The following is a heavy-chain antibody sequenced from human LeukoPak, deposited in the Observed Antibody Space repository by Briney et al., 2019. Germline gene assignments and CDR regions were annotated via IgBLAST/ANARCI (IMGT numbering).Heavy chain of an antibody. CDR3: ARDLGYYYHYYMDV. CDR2: ISAYNGNT. D-gene: IGHD7-27*01. CDR1: GYTFTSYG. Sequence: WASMKVSCKASGYTFTSYGISWVRQAPGQGLEWMGWISAYNGNTNYAQKLQGRVTMTTDTSTSTAYMELRSLRSDDTAVYYCARDLGYYYHYYMDVWGKGTTVTVSS. J-gene: IGHJ6*03. V-gene: IGHV1-18*01.